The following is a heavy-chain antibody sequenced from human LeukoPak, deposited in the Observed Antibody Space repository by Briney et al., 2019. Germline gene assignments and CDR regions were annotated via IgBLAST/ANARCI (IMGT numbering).Heavy chain of an antibody. CDR2: IKQDGSEK. D-gene: IGHD1-26*01. J-gene: IGHJ4*02. CDR3: ISEDRPFDY. CDR1: GFTFSRYW. V-gene: IGHV3-7*01. Sequence: PGGSLRLSCAASGFTFSRYWMSWVRQAPGKGLEWVANIKQDGSEKYYVDSVKGRFTISRDNAKNSLYLQMNSLRAEDTAVYYCISEDRPFDYWGKGTLVTVSS.